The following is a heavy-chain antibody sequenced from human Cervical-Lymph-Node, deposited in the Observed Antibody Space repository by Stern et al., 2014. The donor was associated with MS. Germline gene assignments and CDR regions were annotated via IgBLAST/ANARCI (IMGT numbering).Heavy chain of an antibody. CDR2: FDPEEGGT. CDR1: GYTLSELS. D-gene: IGHD4-17*01. J-gene: IGHJ6*02. Sequence: QLVQSGAEVKKPGASVKVSCKASGYTLSELSMHWVRQAPGRGLAWLGGFDPEEGGTIYAQKFQGRVTMTEDTSTDTAYMELSSLRSEDTAVYYCAAQNTVTNYYYYGMDVWGQGTTVTVSS. CDR3: AAQNTVTNYYYYGMDV. V-gene: IGHV1-24*01.